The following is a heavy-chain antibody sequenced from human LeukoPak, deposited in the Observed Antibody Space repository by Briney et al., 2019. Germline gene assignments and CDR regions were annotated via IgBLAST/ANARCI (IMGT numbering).Heavy chain of an antibody. J-gene: IGHJ4*02. CDR2: INHSGST. CDR1: GGSFSGYY. CDR3: ARDNYDFWSGYKNGGLDY. Sequence: PSETLSLTCAVHGGSFSGYYWSWIRQPPGKGLEWIGEINHSGSTNYNPSLKSRVTISVDTSKNQFSLKLSSVTAADTAVYYCARDNYDFWSGYKNGGLDYWGQGTLVTVSS. D-gene: IGHD3-3*01. V-gene: IGHV4-34*01.